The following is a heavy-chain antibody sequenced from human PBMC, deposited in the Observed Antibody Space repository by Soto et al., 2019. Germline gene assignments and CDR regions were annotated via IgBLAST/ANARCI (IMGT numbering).Heavy chain of an antibody. CDR3: AKSRGYCSGGSCSGKYYFDY. CDR2: ISGSGGST. Sequence: PGGSLRLSCAASGFTFSSYAMSWVRQAPGKGLEWVSAISGSGGSTYYADSVKGRFTISRDNSKNTLYLQMNSLRAEDTAVYYCAKSRGYCSGGSCSGKYYFDYWGQGTLVTVSS. CDR1: GFTFSSYA. J-gene: IGHJ4*02. D-gene: IGHD2-15*01. V-gene: IGHV3-23*01.